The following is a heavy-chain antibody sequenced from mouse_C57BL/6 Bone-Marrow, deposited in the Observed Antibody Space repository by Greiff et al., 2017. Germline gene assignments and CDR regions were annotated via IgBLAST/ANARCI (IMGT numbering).Heavy chain of an antibody. Sequence: QVQLQQSGPEVVRPGVSVKISCKGSGYTFTDCALHWVKQSHAKRLEWIGVIRTYNGNTHYNQRFKGKATMTVDKSSSTAYMELARVTSEDSAIYYCAREAGYYFYAMDYWGQGTSVTDSS. D-gene: IGHD2-3*01. V-gene: IGHV1-67*01. CDR3: AREAGYYFYAMDY. CDR2: IRTYNGNT. CDR1: GYTFTDCA. J-gene: IGHJ4*01.